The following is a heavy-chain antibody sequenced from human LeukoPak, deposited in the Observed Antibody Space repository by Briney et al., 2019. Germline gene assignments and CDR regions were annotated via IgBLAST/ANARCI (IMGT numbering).Heavy chain of an antibody. CDR1: GFTFSSYS. D-gene: IGHD3-16*02. J-gene: IGHJ4*02. CDR2: ITRTSIYI. Sequence: GGSLRLSCAASGFTFSSYSMNWVRQAPGKGLEWVSSITRTSIYIYYADSVKGRFTISRDNAKNSLYLQVNSLRAEDTAVYYCARTYSWSLSRFDYWGQGTLVTVSS. V-gene: IGHV3-21*01. CDR3: ARTYSWSLSRFDY.